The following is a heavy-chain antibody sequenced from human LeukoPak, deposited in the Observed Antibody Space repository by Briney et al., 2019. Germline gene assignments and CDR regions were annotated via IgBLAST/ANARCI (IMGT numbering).Heavy chain of an antibody. D-gene: IGHD5-18*01. J-gene: IGHJ4*02. V-gene: IGHV1-18*01. CDR2: IGAYNGNT. CDR1: GGTFSSYG. CDR3: ARDSSVDTAMVPYFDY. Sequence: ASVKVSCKASGGTFSSYGISWVRQAPGQGLEWIGWIGAYNGNTNYAQKLQGRVTMTTDTSTSTAYMELRSLRSDDTAVYYCARDSSVDTAMVPYFDYWGQGTLVTVSS.